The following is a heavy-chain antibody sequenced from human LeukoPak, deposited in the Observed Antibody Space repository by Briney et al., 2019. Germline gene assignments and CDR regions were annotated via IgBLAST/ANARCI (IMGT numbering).Heavy chain of an antibody. J-gene: IGHJ6*03. V-gene: IGHV1-24*01. D-gene: IGHD3-3*01. CDR2: FGPEDGET. CDR3: SRDFGEPTGYYMDV. CDR1: GYTLTELS. Sequence: ASVKVSCKVSGYTLTELSMHWVRQAPGKGLEWMGGFGPEDGETIYAQKFQGRVTMTEDTSTDTAYMELSSLRSEDTAVYYCSRDFGEPTGYYMDVWGKGTTVTVSS.